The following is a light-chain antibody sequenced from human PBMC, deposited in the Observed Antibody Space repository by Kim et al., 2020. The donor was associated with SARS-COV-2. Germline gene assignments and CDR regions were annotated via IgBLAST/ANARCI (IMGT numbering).Light chain of an antibody. Sequence: SYELTQPPSVSVSPGQTARITCGGNNIGSKRVHWYQQKPGQAPVLVIYYDSDRPSGIPERFSGSNSGNTATLTISRVEAGDEADYYCQVWDSSSDHRVFGGGTQLTVL. V-gene: IGLV3-21*04. CDR2: YDS. J-gene: IGLJ3*02. CDR3: QVWDSSSDHRV. CDR1: NIGSKR.